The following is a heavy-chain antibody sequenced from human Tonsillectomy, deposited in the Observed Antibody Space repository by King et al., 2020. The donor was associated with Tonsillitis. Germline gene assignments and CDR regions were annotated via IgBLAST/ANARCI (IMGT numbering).Heavy chain of an antibody. D-gene: IGHD3-3*01. Sequence: VQLVESGGGLVQPGGSLRLSCAGSGFTFSAYAMSWVRQAPGKGLEWVSAISGGGGSTYYAASVKGRFTISRDNSKNTQSLLMDNLRAEDTAVYYCASHYDFRSGSAHGFFDLWGRGTLVTVSS. J-gene: IGHJ2*01. CDR2: ISGGGGST. CDR3: ASHYDFRSGSAHGFFDL. V-gene: IGHV3-23*04. CDR1: GFTFSAYA.